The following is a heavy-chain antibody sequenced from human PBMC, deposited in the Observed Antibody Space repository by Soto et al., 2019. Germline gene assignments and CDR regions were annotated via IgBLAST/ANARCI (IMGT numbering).Heavy chain of an antibody. J-gene: IGHJ4*02. CDR2: IYYSGST. Sequence: SETLSLTCSVSGGSISSGYYYWSWIRQPPGKGLEWIGYIYYSGSTYYNPSLKSRVTISVDTSKNQFSLKLSSGTAADTAVYYCARGRYCSSTNCYFDFWGQGTLVTVSS. D-gene: IGHD2-2*01. V-gene: IGHV4-30-4*01. CDR1: GGSISSGYYY. CDR3: ARGRYCSSTNCYFDF.